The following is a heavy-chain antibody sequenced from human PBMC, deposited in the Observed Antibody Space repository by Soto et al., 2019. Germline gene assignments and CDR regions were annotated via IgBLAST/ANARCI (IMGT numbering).Heavy chain of an antibody. D-gene: IGHD3-10*01. CDR1: GGSISSRGYS. CDR3: ARVGGFGATTIDY. Sequence: TSETLCLTYAVSGGSISSRGYSWSWIRQPPGKGLEWIGYIYHSGSTYYNPSLKSRVTISVDRSKNQFSLKLSSVTAADTAVYYCARVGGFGATTIDYWGQGTLVTVSS. V-gene: IGHV4-30-2*01. CDR2: IYHSGST. J-gene: IGHJ4*02.